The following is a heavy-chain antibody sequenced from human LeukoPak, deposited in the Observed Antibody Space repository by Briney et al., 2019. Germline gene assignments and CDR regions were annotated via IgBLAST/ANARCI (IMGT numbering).Heavy chain of an antibody. Sequence: ASVKVSCKTSGYTFTTYDINWVRQATGQGLGWMGWMNLNSGYTGYAQTFQGRVTITRDTSISTAYMELSSLRSEDTAVYYCARVAGSIDYWGQGTLVTVSS. CDR2: MNLNSGYT. CDR3: ARVAGSIDY. J-gene: IGHJ4*02. V-gene: IGHV1-8*03. CDR1: GYTFTTYD. D-gene: IGHD6-19*01.